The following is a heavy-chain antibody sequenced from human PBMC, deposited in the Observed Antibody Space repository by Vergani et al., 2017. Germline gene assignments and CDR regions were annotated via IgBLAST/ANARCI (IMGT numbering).Heavy chain of an antibody. CDR3: AGDYGSWPPQTRRLLYDIGWFDP. Sequence: EVLLVESGGGLVQPGGSLRLSCAASGFTFSAYWMNWVRQAPGKGLEWVANIKQDGSEKYYVDSVKGRFTISRDNANNLVYLQMSSVRADDTAVYYCAGDYGSWPPQTRRLLYDIGWFDPWGQGTLVTVSS. D-gene: IGHD1-26*01. CDR2: IKQDGSEK. J-gene: IGHJ5*02. CDR1: GFTFSAYW. V-gene: IGHV3-7*01.